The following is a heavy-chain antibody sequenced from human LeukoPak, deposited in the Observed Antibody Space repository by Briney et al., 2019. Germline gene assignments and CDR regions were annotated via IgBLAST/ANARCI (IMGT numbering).Heavy chain of an antibody. CDR3: ARRRYSGSSQHFDY. CDR1: GFTFDDYG. V-gene: IGHV3-7*01. CDR2: IKQDGSEK. Sequence: PGGSLRLSCAASGFTFDDYGMSGVRQAPGKGLEWVANIKQDGSEKYYVDSVKGRFTISRDNAKNSLYLQMNSLRAEDTAVYYCARRRYSGSSQHFDYWGQGTLVTVSS. D-gene: IGHD1-26*01. J-gene: IGHJ4*02.